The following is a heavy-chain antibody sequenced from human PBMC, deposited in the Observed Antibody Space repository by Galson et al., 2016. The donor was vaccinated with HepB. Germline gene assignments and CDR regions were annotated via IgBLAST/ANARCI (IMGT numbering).Heavy chain of an antibody. V-gene: IGHV5-51*01. CDR3: ASEEWGAAKY. Sequence: QSGAEVKKPGESLKISCEVSGYRFTNIWIGWVRQTPGKGLEWMGVIYPGNSNTRYRPSFQGQVTISVDKSISTAYLQWSSLKASDTAIYYCASEEWGAAKYWGQGTLVTVPS. J-gene: IGHJ4*02. CDR2: IYPGNSNT. D-gene: IGHD1-26*01. CDR1: GYRFTNIW.